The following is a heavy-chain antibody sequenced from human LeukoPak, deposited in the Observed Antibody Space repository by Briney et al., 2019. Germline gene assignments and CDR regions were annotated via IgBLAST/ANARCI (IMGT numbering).Heavy chain of an antibody. V-gene: IGHV3-23*01. CDR2: VSGSGGST. J-gene: IGHJ4*02. CDR3: ARDYWWNYDY. CDR1: GFTFSSYA. D-gene: IGHD1-7*01. Sequence: GGSLRLSCAASGFTFSSYAMSWVRQAPGKGLEWVSAVSGSGGSTHYADSVKGRFTISRDNSKNTIYLQMDSLRAEDTAIYYCARDYWWNYDYWGQGTLVTVSS.